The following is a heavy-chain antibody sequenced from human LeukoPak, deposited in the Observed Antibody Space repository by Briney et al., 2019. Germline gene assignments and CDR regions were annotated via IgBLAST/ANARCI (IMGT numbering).Heavy chain of an antibody. CDR2: INSDGSST. D-gene: IGHD2-2*01. CDR3: ARVSSCSKFFDY. V-gene: IGHV3-74*01. J-gene: IGHJ4*02. Sequence: QTGGSLRLSCAASGFTFSSYWMHWVRQAPGKGLVWVSRINSDGSSTSYADSVKGRFTISRDNAKNTLYLQMNSLRAEDTAVYYCARVSSCSKFFDYWGQGTLVTVST. CDR1: GFTFSSYW.